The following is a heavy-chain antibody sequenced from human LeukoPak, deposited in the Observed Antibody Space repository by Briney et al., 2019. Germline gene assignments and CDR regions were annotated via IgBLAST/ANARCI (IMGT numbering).Heavy chain of an antibody. CDR1: GGSFSGYY. V-gene: IGHV4-34*01. D-gene: IGHD3-10*01. CDR3: ARGARVRFGPAGSHIDY. Sequence: PSETLSLTCAVYGGSFSGYYWSWIRQPPGKGLEWIGEINHSGSTNYNPSLKSRVTISVDTSKNQFSLKLSSVTAADTAVYYCARGARVRFGPAGSHIDYWGQGILVTVSS. J-gene: IGHJ4*02. CDR2: INHSGST.